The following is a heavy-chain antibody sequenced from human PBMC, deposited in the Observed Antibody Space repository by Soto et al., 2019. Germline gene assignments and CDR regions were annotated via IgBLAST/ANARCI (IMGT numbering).Heavy chain of an antibody. CDR2: ISSSSTIK. CDR1: GFTFSSYS. D-gene: IGHD2-15*01. V-gene: IGHV3-48*01. J-gene: IGHJ5*02. Sequence: EVQLVESGGGLVQPGGSLRLSCAASGFTFSSYSMNWVRQAPGKGLEWVSYISSSSTIKYYADSVTGRFTISRDSANNSLYLQMNSLRSEDTAVYYCARDGCSGSNSLIWFDPWGQGTLVTVSS. CDR3: ARDGCSGSNSLIWFDP.